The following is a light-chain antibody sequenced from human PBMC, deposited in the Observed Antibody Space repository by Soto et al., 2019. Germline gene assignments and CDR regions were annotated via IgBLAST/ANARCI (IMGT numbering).Light chain of an antibody. J-gene: IGKJ5*01. CDR1: QNINNY. CDR2: DAS. CDR3: QQYENRPT. Sequence: DIQMTQSPSSLSASVGDRVTITCQASQNINNYLNWYQQKPARAPKLLIYDASNLEAGVASRFRGSGSGIDFTFTISRLQPEDIATYYCQQYENRPTFGQGTRLEIK. V-gene: IGKV1-33*01.